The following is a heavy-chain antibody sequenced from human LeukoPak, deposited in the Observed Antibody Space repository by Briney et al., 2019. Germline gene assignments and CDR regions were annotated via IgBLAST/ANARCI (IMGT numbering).Heavy chain of an antibody. J-gene: IGHJ3*02. CDR2: ISWNSGSK. Sequence: PGGSLRLSCAASGFTFDDYAMHWVRQAPGKGLEWVSGISWNSGSKGYADSVKGRFTISRDNAKNSLYLQMNSLRAEDTALYYCAKVAGNRDAFDIWGQGTMVTVSS. CDR3: AKVAGNRDAFDI. D-gene: IGHD3-10*01. V-gene: IGHV3-9*01. CDR1: GFTFDDYA.